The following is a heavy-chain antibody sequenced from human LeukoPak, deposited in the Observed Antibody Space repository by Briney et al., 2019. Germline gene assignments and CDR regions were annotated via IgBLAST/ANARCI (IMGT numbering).Heavy chain of an antibody. CDR2: IIPIFGTA. CDR1: GYTFTSYG. D-gene: IGHD6-19*01. Sequence: ASVKVSCKASGYTFTSYGISWVRQAPGQGLEWMGGIIPIFGTANYAQKFQGRVTITADESTSTAYMELSSLRSEDTAAYYCARTPAYSSGWYFFDYWGQGTLVTVSS. V-gene: IGHV1-69*13. J-gene: IGHJ4*02. CDR3: ARTPAYSSGWYFFDY.